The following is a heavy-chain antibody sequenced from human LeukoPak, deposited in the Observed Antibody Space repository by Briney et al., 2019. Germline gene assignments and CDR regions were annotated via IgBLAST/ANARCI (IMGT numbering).Heavy chain of an antibody. Sequence: ASVKVSCKASGYTFTTYGISWVRQAPGQGLEWMGWISAYNGNTNYAQKLQGRVTMTTDTSTSTAYMELRNLRSDDTAVYCCAKDYRFSDPKSGLASDHWGQGTLVTVSS. CDR2: ISAYNGNT. D-gene: IGHD3-16*02. CDR1: GYTFTTYG. V-gene: IGHV1-18*04. J-gene: IGHJ4*02. CDR3: AKDYRFSDPKSGLASDH.